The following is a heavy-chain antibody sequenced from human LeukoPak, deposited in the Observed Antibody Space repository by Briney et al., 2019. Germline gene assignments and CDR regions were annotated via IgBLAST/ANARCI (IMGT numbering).Heavy chain of an antibody. CDR2: IRSSSSYI. CDR3: ARDLWLGDYYGSGSYHHYGMDV. V-gene: IGHV3-21*01. J-gene: IGHJ6*04. D-gene: IGHD3-10*01. CDR1: GFTFSSYS. Sequence: GGSLRLSCAASGFTFSSYSMNWVRQAPGKGLEWVSSIRSSSSYISYAGSVKGRFTISRDNAKNSLYLQMNSLRAEDTAVYYCARDLWLGDYYGSGSYHHYGMDVWGKGTTVTVSS.